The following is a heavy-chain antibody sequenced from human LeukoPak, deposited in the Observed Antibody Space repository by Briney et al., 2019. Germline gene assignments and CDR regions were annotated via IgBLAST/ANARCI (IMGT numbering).Heavy chain of an antibody. J-gene: IGHJ4*02. D-gene: IGHD3-9*01. V-gene: IGHV1-69*13. CDR1: GGTFSSYA. CDR3: ASGLIRYFDWILPNDY. Sequence: ASVKVSCKASGGTFSSYAISWVRQAPGQGLEWMGGIIPIFGTANYAQKFQGRVTITADESTSTAYMELSSLRSEDTAVYYCASGLIRYFDWILPNDYWGQGTLVTVSS. CDR2: IIPIFGTA.